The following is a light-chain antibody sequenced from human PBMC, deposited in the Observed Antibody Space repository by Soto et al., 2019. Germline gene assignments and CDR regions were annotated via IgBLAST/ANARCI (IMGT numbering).Light chain of an antibody. J-gene: IGKJ3*01. CDR1: QGISNY. CDR3: QKYNCAPLS. V-gene: IGKV1-27*01. Sequence: DIQMTQSPSSLSASVGDRVSITCRASQGISNYLAWYQHKPGKVPKLLINAASSLQSGVPSRFSGSGSGTDFTPNIICLQPEVVTTYYCQKYNCAPLSFGPRTKVHI. CDR2: AAS.